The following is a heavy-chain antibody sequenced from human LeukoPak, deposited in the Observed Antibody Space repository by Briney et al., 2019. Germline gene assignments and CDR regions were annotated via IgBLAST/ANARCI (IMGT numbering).Heavy chain of an antibody. Sequence: GGSLRLSCAASGFTFSSYGMSWVRQAPGKGLVWVSRIKSDGSSTTYADSVKGRFTISRDNTRNTLYLQMHSLRAEDTAVYYFARGRKPNSDAFDIWGQKRMVTVSS. V-gene: IGHV3-74*01. CDR1: GFTFSSYG. CDR3: ARGRKPNSDAFDI. CDR2: IKSDGSST. D-gene: IGHD4-23*01. J-gene: IGHJ3*02.